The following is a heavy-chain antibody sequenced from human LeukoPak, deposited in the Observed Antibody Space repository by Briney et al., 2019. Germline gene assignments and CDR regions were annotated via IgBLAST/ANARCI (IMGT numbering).Heavy chain of an antibody. Sequence: GGSLRLSWVVSGFTVNSNYMSWVRQAPGKGLEWVSVIYSGGTTNYADSVKGRFIVYRDNSKNTLYLQMNSLRVEDTAVYYCASKVTTGYWGQGTLVTVSS. CDR3: ASKVTTGY. CDR2: IYSGGTT. V-gene: IGHV3-66*01. J-gene: IGHJ4*02. CDR1: GFTVNSNY. D-gene: IGHD4-17*01.